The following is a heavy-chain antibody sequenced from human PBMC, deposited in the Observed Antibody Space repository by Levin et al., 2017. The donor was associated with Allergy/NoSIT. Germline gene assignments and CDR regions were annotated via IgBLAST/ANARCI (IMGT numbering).Heavy chain of an antibody. V-gene: IGHV3-33*01. J-gene: IGHJ6*02. CDR3: ARGSVEILGMDV. D-gene: IGHD5-18*01. Sequence: GGSLRLSCAASGFTFSSYGMHWVRQAPGKGLEWVAVIWYDGSNKYYADSVKGRFTISRDNSKNTLYLQMNSLRAEDTAVYYCARGSVEILGMDVWGQGTTVTVSS. CDR2: IWYDGSNK. CDR1: GFTFSSYG.